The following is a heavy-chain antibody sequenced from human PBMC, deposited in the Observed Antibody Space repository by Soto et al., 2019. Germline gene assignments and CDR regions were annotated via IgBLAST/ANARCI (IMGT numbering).Heavy chain of an antibody. CDR2: IYPDQSRA. V-gene: IGHV5-51*01. CDR1: GYRFSTFW. CDR3: ARRHYGVLTGHRYHLYF. Sequence: PGESLKISCKGSGYRFSTFWIGWVRQMPGKGLEWVAIIYPDQSRAMYSPAFQGQVTISVDKSISTAYLQWNSLKASDTAIYYCARRHYGVLTGHRYHLYFWGPGSLVTVSS. D-gene: IGHD3-9*01. J-gene: IGHJ4*02.